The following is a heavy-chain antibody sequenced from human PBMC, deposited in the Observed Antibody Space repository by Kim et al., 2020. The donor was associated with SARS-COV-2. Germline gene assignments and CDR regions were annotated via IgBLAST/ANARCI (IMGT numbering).Heavy chain of an antibody. CDR2: INHSGST. CDR3: ARAIAAAAGH. V-gene: IGHV4-34*01. CDR1: GGSFSGYY. Sequence: SETLSLTCAVYGGSFSGYYWSWIRQPPGKGLEWIGEINHSGSTNYNPSLKSRVTISVDTSKNQFSLKLSSVTAADTAVYYCARAIAAAAGHWGQGTLVTVSS. J-gene: IGHJ4*02. D-gene: IGHD6-13*01.